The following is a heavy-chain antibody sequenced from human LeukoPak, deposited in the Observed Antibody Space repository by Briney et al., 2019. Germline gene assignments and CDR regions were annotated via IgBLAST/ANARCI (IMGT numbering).Heavy chain of an antibody. Sequence: SVKVSCKASGYTFTSYYMHWVRQAPGQGLEWMGGIIPVFGTANYAQKFQGRVTITADESTSTAYMELSSLRSEDTAVYYCARDRVVGLGIDNAFDIWGHGTMVTVSS. J-gene: IGHJ3*02. CDR2: IIPVFGTA. D-gene: IGHD2-15*01. CDR3: ARDRVVGLGIDNAFDI. CDR1: GYTFTSYY. V-gene: IGHV1-69*13.